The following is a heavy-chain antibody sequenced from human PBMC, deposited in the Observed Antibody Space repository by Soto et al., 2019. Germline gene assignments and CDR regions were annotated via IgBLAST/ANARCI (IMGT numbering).Heavy chain of an antibody. CDR3: AKDELMVYADNYYYYGMDV. CDR1: GFTFSSYA. CDR2: ISGSGGST. D-gene: IGHD2-8*01. V-gene: IGHV3-23*01. J-gene: IGHJ6*02. Sequence: GGSLRLSCAASGFTFSSYAMSWVRQAPGKGLEWVSAISGSGGSTYYADSVKGRFTISRDNSKNTLYLQMNSLRAEDTAVYYCAKDELMVYADNYYYYGMDVWGQGTTVTVSS.